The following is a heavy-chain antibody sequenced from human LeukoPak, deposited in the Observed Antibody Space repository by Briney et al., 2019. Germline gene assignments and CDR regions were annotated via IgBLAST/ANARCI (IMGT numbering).Heavy chain of an antibody. CDR3: VRDWGYDSSGYWQKYFDS. J-gene: IGHJ4*02. D-gene: IGHD3-22*01. CDR1: GFTFSNHG. CDR2: ISYDGSNQ. Sequence: GGSLRLSCAASGFTFSNHGMHWVRQAPGKGLAWLTVISYDGSNQFYADSVKGRFTISRDNSKNTLYLQMNSLRAEDTAVYYCVRDWGYDSSGYWQKYFDSWGQGTLVTVSS. V-gene: IGHV3-30*03.